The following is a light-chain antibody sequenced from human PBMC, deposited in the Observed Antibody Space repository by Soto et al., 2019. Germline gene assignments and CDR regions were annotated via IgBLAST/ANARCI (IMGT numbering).Light chain of an antibody. Sequence: QSALTQPASVSGSPGQSITISCTGTSSDIGAYNYVSWYQQHPGKAPKLLIYGLTHRPSGVSNRFSGSKSGNTASLTISGLQAEDDADYYCSSYTTSLTLVFGGGTKLTVL. J-gene: IGLJ3*02. V-gene: IGLV2-14*01. CDR2: GLT. CDR1: SSDIGAYNY. CDR3: SSYTTSLTLV.